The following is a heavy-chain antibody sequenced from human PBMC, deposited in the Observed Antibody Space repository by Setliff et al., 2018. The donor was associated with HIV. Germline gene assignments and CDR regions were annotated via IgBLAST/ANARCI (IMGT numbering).Heavy chain of an antibody. CDR3: AKGDSFVFSYVYPDY. Sequence: SLSCVASGFSFGRYTMMWVRQTPGKGLEWVSSITSNLNYKYADSVKGRFTISRDNTKNSLYLQMNSLRAEDTAVYYCAKGDSFVFSYVYPDYWGPGTLVTVSS. CDR1: GFSFGRYT. CDR2: ITSNLNYK. J-gene: IGHJ4*02. V-gene: IGHV3-21*01. D-gene: IGHD3-22*01.